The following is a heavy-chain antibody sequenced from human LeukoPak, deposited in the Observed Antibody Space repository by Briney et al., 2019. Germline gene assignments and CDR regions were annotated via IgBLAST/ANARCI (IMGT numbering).Heavy chain of an antibody. V-gene: IGHV3-21*01. CDR1: GFTFRTHT. CDR2: IISSSSYI. CDR3: VRQSTSYYGMDV. Sequence: GGSLRLSCAASGFTFRTHTMTWVRQAPGKGLEWVSSIISSSSYINYVDSVKGRFTISRDNAWGSLFLQMNSLTAEDTALYYCVRQSTSYYGMDVWGQRTTVTVSS. D-gene: IGHD1-14*01. J-gene: IGHJ6*02.